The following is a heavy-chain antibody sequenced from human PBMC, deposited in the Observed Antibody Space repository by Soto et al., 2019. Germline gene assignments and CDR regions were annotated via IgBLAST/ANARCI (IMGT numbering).Heavy chain of an antibody. CDR1: VFTFSSYS. Sequence: GGSLRLSCAASVFTFSSYSMNWFRQAPGKGLEWVSSISSSSSYIYYADSVKGRFTISRDNAKNSLYLQMNSLRAEDTAVYYCASPTKDYCDGRAFDIWGQGTMVTVSS. J-gene: IGHJ3*02. D-gene: IGHD3-22*01. CDR2: ISSSSSYI. V-gene: IGHV3-21*01. CDR3: ASPTKDYCDGRAFDI.